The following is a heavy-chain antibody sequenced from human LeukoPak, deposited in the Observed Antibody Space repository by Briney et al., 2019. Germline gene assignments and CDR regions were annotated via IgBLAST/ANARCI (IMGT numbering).Heavy chain of an antibody. CDR3: ARARNNYDTSGFSALDY. Sequence: GGSLRLSCAASGFTFRSYGLNWVRQAPGKGLEWVSGISGSGGKTYFADSVKGRFTISRDNSKSTVYLQMNGLRGEDTAVYYCARARNNYDTSGFSALDYWGQGTLVTVSS. CDR1: GFTFRSYG. CDR2: ISGSGGKT. J-gene: IGHJ4*02. D-gene: IGHD3-22*01. V-gene: IGHV3-23*01.